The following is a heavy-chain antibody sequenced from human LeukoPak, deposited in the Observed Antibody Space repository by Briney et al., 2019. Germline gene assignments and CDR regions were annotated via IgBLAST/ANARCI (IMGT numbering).Heavy chain of an antibody. V-gene: IGHV1-8*01. J-gene: IGHJ4*02. CDR3: ARGPVGYYDSSGYSVY. CDR2: MNPNSGNT. CDR1: GYTFTSYD. D-gene: IGHD3-22*01. Sequence: ASVKVSCKASGYTFTSYDINWVRQATGQGLEWMGWMNPNSGNTGYAQKFQGGVTMTSNTSISTAYMELSSLRSEDTAVYYCARGPVGYYDSSGYSVYWGQGTLVTVSS.